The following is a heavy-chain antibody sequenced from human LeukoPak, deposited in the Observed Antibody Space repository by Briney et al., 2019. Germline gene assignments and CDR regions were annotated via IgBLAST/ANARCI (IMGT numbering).Heavy chain of an antibody. D-gene: IGHD3-3*01. CDR3: AKSLGVL. Sequence: GGSLRLSCEATGFSFSSYAMSWVRQAPGEGLEWVSASSGSGDSADYADAVKGRFTISRDNSKNTLYLQMNSLRAEDAAVYYCAKSLGVLWGQGTLVTVSS. J-gene: IGHJ4*02. CDR1: GFSFSSYA. CDR2: SSGSGDSA. V-gene: IGHV3-23*01.